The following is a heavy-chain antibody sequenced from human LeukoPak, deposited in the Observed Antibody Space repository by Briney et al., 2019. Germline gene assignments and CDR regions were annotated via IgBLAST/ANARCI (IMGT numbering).Heavy chain of an antibody. D-gene: IGHD4-17*01. CDR2: INHSGSD. CDR1: GGSFSGYY. CDR3: ARGQGTVTTH. V-gene: IGHV4-34*01. Sequence: PSETLSLTCAVSGGSFSGYYWTWIRQPPGKGLEWIGEINHSGSDNYNPSLKSRVTISLDTSKNQFSLKLSSVTAADTAVYYCARGQGTVTTHWGQGTLVTVSS. J-gene: IGHJ4*02.